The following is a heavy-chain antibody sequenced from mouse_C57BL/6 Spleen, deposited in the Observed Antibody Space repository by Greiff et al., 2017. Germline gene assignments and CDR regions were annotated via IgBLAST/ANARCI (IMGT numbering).Heavy chain of an antibody. Sequence: EVQLQQSGAELVRPGASVKLSCTASGFNIKDDYMHWVKQTPEQGLEWIGWIDPENGDTEYASKFQGKATITADTSSNTAYLQLSSLTSEDTAVYYCTTDGYYYGSSYDWYFDVWGTGTTVTVSS. J-gene: IGHJ1*03. CDR1: GFNIKDDY. D-gene: IGHD1-1*01. CDR2: IDPENGDT. CDR3: TTDGYYYGSSYDWYFDV. V-gene: IGHV14-4*01.